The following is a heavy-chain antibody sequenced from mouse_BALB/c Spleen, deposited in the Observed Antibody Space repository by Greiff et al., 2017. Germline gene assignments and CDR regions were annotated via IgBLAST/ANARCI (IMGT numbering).Heavy chain of an antibody. Sequence: EVHLVESGGGLVQPGGSRKLSCAASGFTFSSFGMHWVRQAPEKGLEWVAYISSGSSTIYYADTVKGRFTISRDNPKNTLFLQMTSLRSEDTAMYYCARAGYYSWDYWGQGTTLTVSS. D-gene: IGHD2-3*01. CDR2: ISSGSSTI. CDR3: ARAGYYSWDY. CDR1: GFTFSSFG. V-gene: IGHV5-17*02. J-gene: IGHJ2*01.